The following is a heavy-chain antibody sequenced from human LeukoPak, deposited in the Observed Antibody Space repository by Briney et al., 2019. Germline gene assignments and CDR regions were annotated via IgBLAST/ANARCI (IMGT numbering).Heavy chain of an antibody. CDR2: IRSKAYGGTT. CDR1: GFTFGDYA. V-gene: IGHV3-49*04. CDR3: TIGVFPNY. J-gene: IGHJ4*02. D-gene: IGHD2-21*01. Sequence: GRSLRLSCTASGFTFGDYAMSWVRQAPRKGLEWVGFIRSKAYGGTTEYAASVKGRFTISRDDSKSIAYLQMNSLKTEDTAVYYCTIGVFPNYWGQGTLVTVSS.